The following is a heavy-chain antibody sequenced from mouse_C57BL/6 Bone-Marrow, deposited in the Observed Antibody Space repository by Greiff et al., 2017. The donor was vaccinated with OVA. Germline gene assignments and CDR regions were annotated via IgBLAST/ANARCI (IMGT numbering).Heavy chain of an antibody. V-gene: IGHV1-81*01. CDR3: ARSTYYIAY. CDR2: IYPRSGNT. Sequence: QVQLQQSGAELARPGASVKLSCKASGYTFTSYGISWVKQRTGQGLEWIGEIYPRSGNTYYNEKFKGKATLTADKSSSTAYMELRSLTSEDSAFYFCARSTYYIAYWGQGTLVTVSA. D-gene: IGHD2-12*01. J-gene: IGHJ3*01. CDR1: GYTFTSYG.